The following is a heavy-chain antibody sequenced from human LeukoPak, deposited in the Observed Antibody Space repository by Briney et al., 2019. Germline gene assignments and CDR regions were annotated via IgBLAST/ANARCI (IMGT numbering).Heavy chain of an antibody. CDR2: IKQDGNEK. CDR1: GFTFNNYW. V-gene: IGHV3-7*03. D-gene: IGHD6-6*01. Sequence: PGGSLRLSCAASGFTFNNYWMSWVRQAPGKGLEWVANIKQDGNEKYYVDSVKGRFTNSRDNAKNSLDLQMNSLRVEDTAVYYCARVYSSSSGKNAFDVWGQGTMVTVSS. CDR3: ARVYSSSSGKNAFDV. J-gene: IGHJ3*01.